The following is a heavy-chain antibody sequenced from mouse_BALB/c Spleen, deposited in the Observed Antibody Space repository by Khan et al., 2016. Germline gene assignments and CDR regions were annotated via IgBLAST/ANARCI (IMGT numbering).Heavy chain of an antibody. Sequence: QIQLVQSGPELKKPGETVKISCKASGYTFTNYGMNWVKQAPGKGLKWMGWINTNTGEPTYAEEFKGRFAFSLETSASTAYLQINNLTNEDTATYCGAEDYYGSNWFAYWGQGTLVTVSA. D-gene: IGHD1-1*01. CDR2: INTNTGEP. CDR1: GYTFTNYG. V-gene: IGHV9-3*02. CDR3: AEDYYGSNWFAY. J-gene: IGHJ3*01.